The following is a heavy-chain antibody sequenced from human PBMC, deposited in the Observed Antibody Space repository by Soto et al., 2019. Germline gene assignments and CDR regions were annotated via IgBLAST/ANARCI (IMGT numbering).Heavy chain of an antibody. Sequence: GWSLRLSCRTSVLAFVNYAMNWVRQVPGRGLEWVAGVSTNGRRTYYADSVRGRFTISRDNSKITVYLQMNSLRAEDTAVYYCAKDRAFNYFYGMDVWGQGTTVTSP. V-gene: IGHV3-23*01. CDR3: AKDRAFNYFYGMDV. CDR1: VLAFVNYA. D-gene: IGHD3-10*01. CDR2: VSTNGRRT. J-gene: IGHJ6*02.